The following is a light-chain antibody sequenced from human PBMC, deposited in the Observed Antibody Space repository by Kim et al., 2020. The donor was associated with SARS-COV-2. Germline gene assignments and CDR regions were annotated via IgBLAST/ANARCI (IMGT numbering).Light chain of an antibody. CDR1: QGVHIY. CDR3: QQYKVYPPT. V-gene: IGKV1-16*02. J-gene: IGKJ5*01. Sequence: GSKGDRVTITCRASQGVHIYLAWFQQKPGKAPKSLIYGASSLQSGVPSKFSGSGSGKDFTLTIVNLQPEDFAIYYCQQYKVYPPTFGQGTRLEIK. CDR2: GAS.